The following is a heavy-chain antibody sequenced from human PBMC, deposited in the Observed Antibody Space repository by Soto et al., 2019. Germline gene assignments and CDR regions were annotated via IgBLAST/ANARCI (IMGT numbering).Heavy chain of an antibody. Sequence: SETLSLTCAVSGYSISSGYYWGWIRQPPGKGLEWIGSIYHSGSTYYNPSLKSRVTISVDTSKNQFSLKLSSVTAADTAVYYCASPGVSYYYDSSGYSYAFDIWGQGTMVTVS. CDR2: IYHSGST. D-gene: IGHD3-22*01. CDR3: ASPGVSYYYDSSGYSYAFDI. J-gene: IGHJ3*02. CDR1: GYSISSGYY. V-gene: IGHV4-38-2*01.